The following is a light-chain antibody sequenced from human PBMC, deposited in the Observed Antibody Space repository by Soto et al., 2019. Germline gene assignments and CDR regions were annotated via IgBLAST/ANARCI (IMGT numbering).Light chain of an antibody. CDR2: EGT. Sequence: QSVLTQPASVSGSPGQSITISCTGTSSDVGSYNLVSWYQQHPGNAPKLMIYEGTKRPSGVSNRFSGSKSGNTASLTISGLQAEDEADYYCCSYAGSTTFGVFGGGTKVTVL. J-gene: IGLJ3*02. CDR3: CSYAGSTTFGV. CDR1: SSDVGSYNL. V-gene: IGLV2-23*03.